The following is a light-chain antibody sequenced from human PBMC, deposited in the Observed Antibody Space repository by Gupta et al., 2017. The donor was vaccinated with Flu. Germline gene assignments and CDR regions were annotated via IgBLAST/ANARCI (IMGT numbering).Light chain of an antibody. CDR2: GAF. J-gene: IGKJ4*01. V-gene: IGKV3-15*01. Sequence: PAPLSVSPGETATLSCRASQSVSTNLAWYQQTPGQAPRLLIFGAFTRATGIPARFSGSGSGTEFTLTISSLQSEDFAIYYCQQYNNRPLTFGGGTRVEIK. CDR1: QSVSTN. CDR3: QQYNNRPLT.